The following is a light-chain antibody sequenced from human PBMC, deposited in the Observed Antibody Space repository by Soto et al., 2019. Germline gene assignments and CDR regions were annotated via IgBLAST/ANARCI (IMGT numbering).Light chain of an antibody. CDR1: QTIMTY. J-gene: IGKJ1*01. CDR3: QKYNSAPRT. Sequence: DIQMTQSPSSLSASVGDEVTITCRASQTIMTYLNWYQLKPGKPPRLLIYAASSLQSGVPSRFSGSGSGTDFTLTFSSLQPEDVATYYCQKYNSAPRTFGQGTKV. V-gene: IGKV1-39*01. CDR2: AAS.